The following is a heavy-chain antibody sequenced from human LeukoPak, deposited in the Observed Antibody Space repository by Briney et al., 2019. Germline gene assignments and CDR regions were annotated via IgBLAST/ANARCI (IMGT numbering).Heavy chain of an antibody. CDR1: GYTFTSYY. D-gene: IGHD3-10*01. CDR2: INPSSGST. Sequence: GASVKVSCKASGYTFTSYYMHWVRRAPGRGLEWWGIINPSSGSTSYAQKFQGRVTMTRDTSTSTVYMEMSSLRSEDTAVYYCARPLYGSGSYPCDYWGQGTLVTVSS. V-gene: IGHV1-46*03. CDR3: ARPLYGSGSYPCDY. J-gene: IGHJ4*02.